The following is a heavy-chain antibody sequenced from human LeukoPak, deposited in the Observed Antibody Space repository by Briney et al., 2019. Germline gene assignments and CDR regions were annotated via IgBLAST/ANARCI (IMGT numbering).Heavy chain of an antibody. CDR1: GGSISSYY. V-gene: IGHV4-59*01. J-gene: IGHJ3*02. CDR3: ARAVAATRYDAFDI. CDR2: IYYSGST. D-gene: IGHD2-15*01. Sequence: SETLSLTCTVSGGSISSYYWSWIRQLPGKGLEWIGYIYYSGSTNYNPSLKSRVTISVDTSKNQFSLKLSSVTAADTAVYYCARAVAATRYDAFDIWGQGTMVTVSS.